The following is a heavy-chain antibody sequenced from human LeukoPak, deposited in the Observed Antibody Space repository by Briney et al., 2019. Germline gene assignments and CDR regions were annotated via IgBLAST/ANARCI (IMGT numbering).Heavy chain of an antibody. CDR3: ARGPHNGYSYVGGWFDP. D-gene: IGHD5-18*01. CDR2: INPSGGST. CDR1: GYTFTSYH. J-gene: IGHJ5*02. Sequence: GASVKVSCKASGYTFTSYHMHWVRQAPGQGLEWMGIINPSGGSTSYAQKFQGRVTMTRDMSTSTVYMELSSLRSEDAAVYYCARGPHNGYSYVGGWFDPWGQGTLVTVSS. V-gene: IGHV1-46*01.